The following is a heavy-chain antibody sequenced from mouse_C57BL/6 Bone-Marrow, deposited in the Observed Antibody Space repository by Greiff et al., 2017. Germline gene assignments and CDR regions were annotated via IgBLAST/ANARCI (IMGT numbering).Heavy chain of an antibody. CDR2: IDPENGDT. J-gene: IGHJ3*01. Sequence: VQLQQSGAELVRPGASVKLSCTASGFNIKDDYMHWVKQRPEQGLEWIGWIDPENGDTEYASKFQGKATITADTSSNTAYLQLSSLTSEDTAVYDCTPPDYSFAYWGQGTLVTVSA. CDR3: TPPDYSFAY. V-gene: IGHV14-4*01. D-gene: IGHD2-4*01. CDR1: GFNIKDDY.